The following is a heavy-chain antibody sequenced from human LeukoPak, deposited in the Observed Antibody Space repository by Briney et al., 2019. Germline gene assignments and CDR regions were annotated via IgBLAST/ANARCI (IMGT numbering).Heavy chain of an antibody. D-gene: IGHD2-2*01. CDR1: RFTFSSYI. CDR3: ARDFDSSTSCFAY. J-gene: IGHJ4*02. V-gene: IGHV3-21*01. CDR2: ISRSSGSI. Sequence: GGSLRLSCAASRFTFSSYIMNWVRQAPGKGLEGVSSISRSSGSIYYPDSMKGRFTISRDNAKNSLYLQMNSLRAEDTAVYYCARDFDSSTSCFAYWGQGTLVTVSS.